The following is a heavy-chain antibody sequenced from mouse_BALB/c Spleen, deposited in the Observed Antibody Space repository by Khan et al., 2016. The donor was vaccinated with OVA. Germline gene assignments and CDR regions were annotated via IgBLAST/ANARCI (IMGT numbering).Heavy chain of an antibody. V-gene: IGHV14-3*02. CDR2: IDPTNDNI. CDR1: GFNIKDTY. J-gene: IGHJ3*01. D-gene: IGHD2-1*01. CDR3: ATPYGNPLAN. Sequence: VQLKESGAELVKPGASIKLSCTASGFNIKDTYMHWVKQRPEQGPEWIGRIDPTNDNIKYDPKFQDKATITADTSSNTAYLQLSSLTSEDTAVYFWATPYGNPLANWGQGTLVSVSA.